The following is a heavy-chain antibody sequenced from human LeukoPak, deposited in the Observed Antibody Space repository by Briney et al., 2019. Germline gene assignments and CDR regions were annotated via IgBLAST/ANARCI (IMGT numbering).Heavy chain of an antibody. CDR2: ISLRGRT. V-gene: IGHV4-4*02. D-gene: IGHD1-26*01. J-gene: IGHJ5*02. CDR1: GGSITTTNF. Sequence: PSETLSLTCGVSGGSITTTNFWSWVRQPPGGGLEWIGEISLRGRTQYNPSLKSRVNISIDVSKNHLYLSLASVTAADTAVYYCSRESGPYCPFGHWGQGTLVAVTS. CDR3: SRESGPYCPFGH.